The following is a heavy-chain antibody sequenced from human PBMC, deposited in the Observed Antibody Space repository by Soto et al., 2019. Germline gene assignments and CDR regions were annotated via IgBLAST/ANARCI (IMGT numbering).Heavy chain of an antibody. V-gene: IGHV3-23*01. CDR2: IRGSGSST. D-gene: IGHD2-8*01. CDR3: AIDGKDSGSGYANGGFYP. Sequence: EVQLLESGGGLVQPGGSLRLSCAASGFTFSNYAMSWVRQAPGKGLEWVSAIRGSGSSTYYADSVKGRFTISRDNTRNPLYLPMNSLRADDTALYSWAIDGKDSGSGYANGGFYPWGQGTLVTVSS. J-gene: IGHJ5*02. CDR1: GFTFSNYA.